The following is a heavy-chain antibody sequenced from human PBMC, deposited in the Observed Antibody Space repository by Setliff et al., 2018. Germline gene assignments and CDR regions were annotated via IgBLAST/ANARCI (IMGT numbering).Heavy chain of an antibody. Sequence: GESLKISCAASGFTFSSYEMNWVRQAPGKGLEWVSYISSSYIYYADSVKGRFTISRDNAKNSLYLQMNSLRAEDTAVYYCAAARITIFGVVTPLDYWGQGTLVTVSS. V-gene: IGHV3-21*05. J-gene: IGHJ4*02. D-gene: IGHD3-3*01. CDR3: AAARITIFGVVTPLDY. CDR1: GFTFSSYE. CDR2: ISSSYI.